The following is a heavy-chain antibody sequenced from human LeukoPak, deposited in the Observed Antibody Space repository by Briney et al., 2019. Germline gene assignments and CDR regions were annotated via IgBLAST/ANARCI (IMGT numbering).Heavy chain of an antibody. CDR3: ANSLLRYFDWLLS. CDR2: ISAYNGNT. J-gene: IGHJ5*02. CDR1: GYTFTSYG. Sequence: GASVKVSCKASGYTFTSYGISWVRPAPGQGLEWMGWISAYNGNTNYAQKLQGRVTMTTDTSTSTAYMELRSLRSDDTAVYYCANSLLRYFDWLLSWGKGTLVTVSS. D-gene: IGHD3-9*01. V-gene: IGHV1-18*01.